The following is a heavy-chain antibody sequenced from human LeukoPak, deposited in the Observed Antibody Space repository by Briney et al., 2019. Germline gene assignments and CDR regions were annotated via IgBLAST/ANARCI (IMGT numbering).Heavy chain of an antibody. V-gene: IGHV3-7*03. CDR1: GFTFSTSW. CDR3: ARDRSGDYYFDY. D-gene: IGHD4-17*01. J-gene: IGHJ4*02. Sequence: GGSLRLSCAASGFTFSTSWMTWVRQAPGKGLEWVANIKQDGSDKYYMDSVKGRFTISRDNAKNSLYLQMNSLRAEDTAVYYCARDRSGDYYFDYWGQGTLVTVSS. CDR2: IKQDGSDK.